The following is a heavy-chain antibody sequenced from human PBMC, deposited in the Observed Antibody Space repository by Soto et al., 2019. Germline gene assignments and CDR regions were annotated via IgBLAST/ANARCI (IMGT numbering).Heavy chain of an antibody. D-gene: IGHD1-1*01. CDR1: GYMFSQYG. CDR3: ARDLLPMTGTANDAFDI. V-gene: IGHV1-18*04. Sequence: QIQLVQSGAEVKKPGASVKVSCKASGYMFSQYGINWVRQAPGQGLEWVAWISGYNGNTNYAQKFQGRVTMIMDSSTNTAYMELRSLTSDDTAVYYCARDLLPMTGTANDAFDIWGQGTMVTVSS. J-gene: IGHJ3*02. CDR2: ISGYNGNT.